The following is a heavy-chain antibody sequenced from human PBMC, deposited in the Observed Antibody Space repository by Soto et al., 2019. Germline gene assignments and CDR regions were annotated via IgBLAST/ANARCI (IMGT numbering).Heavy chain of an antibody. Sequence: ASVKVSCKASGGTFSSYAISWVRQAPGQGLEWMGGIIPIFGTANYAQKFQGRVTITADESTSTAYMELSSLRSEDTAVYYCARLDTALEWLSRPDYYYGMDVWGQGTTVTVSS. V-gene: IGHV1-69*13. J-gene: IGHJ6*02. CDR2: IIPIFGTA. CDR3: ARLDTALEWLSRPDYYYGMDV. D-gene: IGHD3-3*01. CDR1: GGTFSSYA.